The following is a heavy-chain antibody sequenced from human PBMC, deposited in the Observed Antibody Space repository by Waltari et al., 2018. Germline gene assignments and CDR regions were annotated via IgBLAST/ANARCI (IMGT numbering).Heavy chain of an antibody. CDR3: ARGPLKIMVRLLRYFDY. V-gene: IGHV4-34*01. Sequence: QVQLQQWGAGLLKPSETLSLTCAVYGGSFSGYYWSWIRQPPGKGLEWIGEINHSGSTNYNPSLKSRVTISVDTSKNQFSLKLSSVTAADTAVYYCARGPLKIMVRLLRYFDYWGQGTLVTVSS. J-gene: IGHJ4*02. CDR2: INHSGST. D-gene: IGHD3-10*01. CDR1: GGSFSGYY.